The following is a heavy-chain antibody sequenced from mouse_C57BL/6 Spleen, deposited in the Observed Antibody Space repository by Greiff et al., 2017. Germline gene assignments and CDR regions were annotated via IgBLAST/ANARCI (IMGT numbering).Heavy chain of an antibody. CDR2: IYPTNGGT. V-gene: IGHV1-18*01. D-gene: IGHD1-1*01. J-gene: IGHJ1*03. CDR3: ARQRGRSDRYLYFEV. CDR1: GYTFTDYN. Sequence: VQLQQSGPELVKPGASVKIPCKASGYTFTDYNMNWVKQSPGKSLEWIGDIYPTNGGTIYNQKFKGKATLTVDTSSSTAYMELRSLTSEDTAVFYCARQRGRSDRYLYFEVWGTGTQFTVSS.